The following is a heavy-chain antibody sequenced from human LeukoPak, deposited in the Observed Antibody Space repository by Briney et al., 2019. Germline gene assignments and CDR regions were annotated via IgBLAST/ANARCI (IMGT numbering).Heavy chain of an antibody. CDR3: ARDGALGDYVLGMDV. CDR2: ISCSSSYV. V-gene: IGHV3-21*01. Sequence: GSLRLSCAAYGFTFSSYSMNWVRQAPGKGLEWVSSISCSSSYVYYADSVKGRFTISRDNAKNSLYLQMNSLRAEDTAVYYCARDGALGDYVLGMDVWGKGTTVTVSS. J-gene: IGHJ6*04. CDR1: GFTFSSYS. D-gene: IGHD4-17*01.